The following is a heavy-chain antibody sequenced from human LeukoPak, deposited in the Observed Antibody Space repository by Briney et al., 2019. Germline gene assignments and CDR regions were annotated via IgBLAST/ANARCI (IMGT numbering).Heavy chain of an antibody. V-gene: IGHV4-34*01. CDR3: ARQNKQWLVYYFDY. CDR1: GGSFSGYY. Sequence: SETLSLTCAVYGGSFSGYYWSWIRQPPGKGLEWIGEINHSGSTNYNPSLKSRVTISVDTSKNQFSLKLSSVTAADTAVYYCARQNKQWLVYYFDYWGQGTLVTVSS. CDR2: INHSGST. J-gene: IGHJ4*02. D-gene: IGHD6-19*01.